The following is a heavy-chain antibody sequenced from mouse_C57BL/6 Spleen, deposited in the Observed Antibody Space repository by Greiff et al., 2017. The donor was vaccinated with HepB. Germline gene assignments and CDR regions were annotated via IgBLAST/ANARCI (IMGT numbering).Heavy chain of an antibody. Sequence: DVKLQESGPGLVKPSQSLSLTCTVTGYSITSGYGWNWIRQFPGNKLEWMGYISYSGSTNYNPSLKRRISITRDTSKKQFFLQLNSVTTEDTATYYCARTARIKYWGQGTTLSVSS. D-gene: IGHD1-2*01. CDR1: GYSITSGYG. CDR3: ARTARIKY. V-gene: IGHV3-2*02. J-gene: IGHJ2*01. CDR2: ISYSGST.